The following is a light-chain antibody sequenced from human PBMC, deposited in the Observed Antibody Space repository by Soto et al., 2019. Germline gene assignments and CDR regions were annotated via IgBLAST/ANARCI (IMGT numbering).Light chain of an antibody. CDR3: QSYDTSLSASA. J-gene: IGLJ2*01. Sequence: QSVLTQPPSVSGAPGQRVTISCTGSRSNIGAGYAVHWYQQLPGTAPKLLIYDNTNRPSGVPDRFSASESGTSASLAITGLQSEDEADYYCQSYDTSLSASAFGGGTKVTVL. CDR1: RSNIGAGYA. CDR2: DNT. V-gene: IGLV1-40*01.